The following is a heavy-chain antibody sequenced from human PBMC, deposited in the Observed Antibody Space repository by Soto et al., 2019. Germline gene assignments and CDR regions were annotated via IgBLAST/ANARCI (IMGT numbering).Heavy chain of an antibody. CDR1: GGSISSGGYY. V-gene: IGHV4-31*03. J-gene: IGHJ5*02. CDR2: IYYSGST. D-gene: IGHD3-3*02. CDR3: ARAKLFWSGSHPGVNWFDP. Sequence: TSETLSLTCTVSGGSISSGGYYWSWIRQHPGKGLEWIGYIYYSGSTYYNPSLKSRVTISVDTSENQFSLKLSSVTAADTAVYYCARAKLFWSGSHPGVNWFDPWGQGTLVTVSS.